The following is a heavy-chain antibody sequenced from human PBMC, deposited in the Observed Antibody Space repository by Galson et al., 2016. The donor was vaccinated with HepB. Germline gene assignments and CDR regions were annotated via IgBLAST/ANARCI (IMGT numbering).Heavy chain of an antibody. CDR1: GFTFNSYG. CDR3: AKDSRGYWAYYHYYHMDA. Sequence: SLRLSCAASGFTFNSYGMHWVRQAPGKGLEWLAFISFDGNNKDYADSVKGRFTISRDKSTKTLYLHMNSLRVEDTALYYCAKDSRGYWAYYHYYHMDAWGKGTTVTVSS. J-gene: IGHJ6*03. CDR2: ISFDGNNK. D-gene: IGHD5-18*01. V-gene: IGHV3-30*18.